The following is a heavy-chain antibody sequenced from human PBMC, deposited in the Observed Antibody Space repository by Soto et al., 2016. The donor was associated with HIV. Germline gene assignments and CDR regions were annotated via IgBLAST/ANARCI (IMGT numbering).Heavy chain of an antibody. J-gene: IGHJ6*03. Sequence: QVQLVQSGAEVKKPRSSVKVSCKASGGTFSSYAISWVRQAPGQGLEWMGGIIPILDITNYAQKFQGRVTITADKSTSTAYMELSSLRSEDTAVYYCATLLYSGYAFIYYYYYMDVWGKGTTVTVSS. CDR1: GGTFSSYA. CDR3: ATLLYSGYAFIYYYYYMDV. CDR2: IIPILDIT. V-gene: IGHV1-69*10. D-gene: IGHD5-12*01.